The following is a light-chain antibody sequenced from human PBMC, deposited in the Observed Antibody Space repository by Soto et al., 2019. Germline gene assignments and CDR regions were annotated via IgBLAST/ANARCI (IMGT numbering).Light chain of an antibody. Sequence: QSVLTQSPSASASLGASVKLTCTLTTGHSTYAIAWHQQQPAKGPRFLMKVNSDGSHTKGDGIPERFSGSSSGAERYLTISSLQSEDEADYYCQTWGTDIYVVFGGGTKLTVL. V-gene: IGLV4-69*01. CDR1: TGHSTYA. J-gene: IGLJ2*01. CDR2: VNSDGSH. CDR3: QTWGTDIYVV.